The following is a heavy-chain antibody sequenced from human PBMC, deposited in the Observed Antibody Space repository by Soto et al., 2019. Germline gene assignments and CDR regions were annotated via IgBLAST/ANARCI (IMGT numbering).Heavy chain of an antibody. CDR1: GYTFTSYG. J-gene: IGHJ4*02. CDR2: INAYNGNT. Sequence: QVQLVQSGAEVKKPGASVKVSCKASGYTFTSYGISWVRQAPGQGLEWMGWINAYNGNTKYAQKLQGRVTMTTDTSTNTANMELRSLSSDDTAVYYCARDQAMAQFDYWGQGTLVTVSS. D-gene: IGHD5-18*01. V-gene: IGHV1-18*01. CDR3: ARDQAMAQFDY.